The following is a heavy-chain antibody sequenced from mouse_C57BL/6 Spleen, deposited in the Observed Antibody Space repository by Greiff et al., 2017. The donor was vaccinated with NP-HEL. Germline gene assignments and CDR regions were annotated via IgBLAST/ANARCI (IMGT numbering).Heavy chain of an antibody. D-gene: IGHD2-1*01. V-gene: IGHV1-50*01. CDR1: GYTFTSYW. Sequence: QVQLQQPGAELVKPGASVKLSCKASGYTFTSYWMHWVKQRPGQGLEWIGEIDPSDSYTNYNQKFKGKATLTVDTSSNTAYRQLRSLTSEDSAVDYCARGADGKRYYFDDWGQGTTLTVSS. CDR3: ARGADGKRYYFDD. J-gene: IGHJ2*01. CDR2: IDPSDSYT.